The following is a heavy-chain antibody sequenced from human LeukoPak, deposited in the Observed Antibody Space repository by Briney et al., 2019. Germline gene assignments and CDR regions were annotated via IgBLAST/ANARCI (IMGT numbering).Heavy chain of an antibody. CDR2: ISSSSSYI. J-gene: IGHJ4*02. D-gene: IGHD4-17*01. CDR3: ARTTVTTNEVDY. Sequence: KTGGSLRLSCAASGFTFSSYSMNWVRQAPGKGLEWVSSISSSSSYIYYADSVKGRFTISRDNTKNSLYLQMNSLRAEDTAVYYCARTTVTTNEVDYWGQGTLVTVSS. CDR1: GFTFSSYS. V-gene: IGHV3-21*01.